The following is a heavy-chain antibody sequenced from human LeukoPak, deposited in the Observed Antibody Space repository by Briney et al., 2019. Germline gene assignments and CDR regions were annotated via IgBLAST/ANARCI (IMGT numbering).Heavy chain of an antibody. V-gene: IGHV1-69*01. CDR3: ARDGSPYYYDSSGYYYY. CDR2: IIPIFGTA. Sequence: SVRVSCKASGGTFSSYAISWVRQAPGQGLEWMGGIIPIFGTANYAQKFQGRVTITADESTSTAYMELSSLRSEDTAVYYCARDGSPYYYDSSGYYYYWGQGTLVTVSS. CDR1: GGTFSSYA. J-gene: IGHJ4*02. D-gene: IGHD3-22*01.